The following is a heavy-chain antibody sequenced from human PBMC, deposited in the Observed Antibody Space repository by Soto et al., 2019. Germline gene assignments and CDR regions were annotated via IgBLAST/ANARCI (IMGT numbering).Heavy chain of an antibody. CDR2: IYYSGST. Sequence: PSETLSLTCTVSGGSISSGGYYWSWIRQHPGKGLEWIGYIYYSGSTYYNPSLKSRVTISVDTSKNQFSLKLSSVTAADTAVYYCARDRITMVRGVTIPYYFDYWGQGTLVTVSS. J-gene: IGHJ4*02. CDR1: GGSISSGGYY. CDR3: ARDRITMVRGVTIPYYFDY. D-gene: IGHD3-10*01. V-gene: IGHV4-31*03.